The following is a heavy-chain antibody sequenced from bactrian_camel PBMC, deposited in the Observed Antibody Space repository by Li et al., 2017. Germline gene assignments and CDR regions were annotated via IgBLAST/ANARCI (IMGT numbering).Heavy chain of an antibody. J-gene: IGHJ4*01. V-gene: IGHV3S53*01. CDR3: RADADRGRWPGCPLRANW. Sequence: HVQLVESGGGSVQAGGSLRLSCAASVFDDRTAYMAWYRQPPGKERELVSRVTTEGPISYVDSVKGRFTMTQDNAKNTLYLQMNNLTMDDTAVYYCRADADRGRWPGCPLRANWWGRGTQVTVS. CDR2: VTTEGPI. CDR1: VFDDRTAY. D-gene: IGHD8*01.